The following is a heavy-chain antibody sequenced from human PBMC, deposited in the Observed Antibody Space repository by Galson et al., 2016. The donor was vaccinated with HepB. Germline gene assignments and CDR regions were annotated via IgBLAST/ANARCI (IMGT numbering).Heavy chain of an antibody. V-gene: IGHV3-72*01. Sequence: SLRLSCAASGYTSSDHYMDWARQATGKGLEWVGRTRNRRNSFITEYAASVRGRFTISRDDSKNSVYLQMNSLETEDTAVYYCVRWVSGAADYWGQGALVTVSS. CDR2: TRNRRNSFIT. D-gene: IGHD5/OR15-5a*01. J-gene: IGHJ4*02. CDR1: GYTSSDHY. CDR3: VRWVSGAADY.